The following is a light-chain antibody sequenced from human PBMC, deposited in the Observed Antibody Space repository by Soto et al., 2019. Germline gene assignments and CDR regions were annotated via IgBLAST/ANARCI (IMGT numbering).Light chain of an antibody. V-gene: IGKV1-8*01. Sequence: IQMTQSPSSLSASVGDRVTITCRASQGISSYLAWYQQKPGKAPNLLIYAASTLQSGVPSRFSGSGSGTDFTLTISCLQSEDFATCYCQQYYFYPRPFGQGTKV. CDR1: QGISSY. J-gene: IGKJ1*01. CDR3: QQYYFYPRP. CDR2: AAS.